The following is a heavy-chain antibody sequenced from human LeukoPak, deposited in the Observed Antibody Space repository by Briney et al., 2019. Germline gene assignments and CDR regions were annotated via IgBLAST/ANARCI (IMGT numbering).Heavy chain of an antibody. CDR3: VGEKSFFGEAI. CDR2: IYYTGST. J-gene: IGHJ3*02. Sequence: SETLSLTCTVSGGSISSSSYYWGWIRQPPGKGLEWIGCIYYTGSTYYNPSLKSRVAISVDTFKSQASLKVTSVTAADTAVYYCVGEKSFFGEAIWSQGTLVTVSS. D-gene: IGHD3-10*01. CDR1: GGSISSSSYY. V-gene: IGHV4-39*07.